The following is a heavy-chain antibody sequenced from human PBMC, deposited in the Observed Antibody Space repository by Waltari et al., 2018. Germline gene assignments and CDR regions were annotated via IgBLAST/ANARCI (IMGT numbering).Heavy chain of an antibody. CDR2: INHSGST. CDR1: GGSFSGYY. D-gene: IGHD6-6*01. CDR3: APLLGIAARPVPGY. V-gene: IGHV4-34*01. J-gene: IGHJ4*02. Sequence: QVQLQQWGAGLLKPSETLSLTCAVYGGSFSGYYWRWIRQPPGKGLEWIGEINHSGSTNANPALKGRVTRSADTSKNQFSLKLSSVTAADTAVYYCAPLLGIAARPVPGYWGQGTLVTVSS.